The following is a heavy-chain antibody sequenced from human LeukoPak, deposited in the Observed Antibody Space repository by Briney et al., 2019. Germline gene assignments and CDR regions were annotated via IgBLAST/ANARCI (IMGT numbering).Heavy chain of an antibody. CDR3: ATLQEGSHGFWSGLDY. D-gene: IGHD3-3*01. J-gene: IGHJ4*02. CDR2: IYHSGST. CDR1: GASISSSSYY. V-gene: IGHV4-39*01. Sequence: PSETLSLTCTVSGASISSSSYYWGWIRQPPGKGLEWIGSIYHSGSTKYNPSLKSRVTISVGASKNQFSLRLSSVTAADTAVYYCATLQEGSHGFWSGLDYWGQGTLVTVSS.